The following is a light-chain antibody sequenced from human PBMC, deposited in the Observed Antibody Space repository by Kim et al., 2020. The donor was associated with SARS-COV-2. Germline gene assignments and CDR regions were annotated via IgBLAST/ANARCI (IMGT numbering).Light chain of an antibody. CDR2: DVT. CDR1: SSDVGGYYY. V-gene: IGLV2-11*01. Sequence: QSALTQPRSVSGSPGQSVTISCTGTSSDVGGYYYVSWYQQHPGEAPKLIIYDVTKRPSGVPDRFSGSKSGNTASLTISGLQADDEADYYCCSYSGSYTWVFGGGTKLTVL. J-gene: IGLJ3*02. CDR3: CSYSGSYTWV.